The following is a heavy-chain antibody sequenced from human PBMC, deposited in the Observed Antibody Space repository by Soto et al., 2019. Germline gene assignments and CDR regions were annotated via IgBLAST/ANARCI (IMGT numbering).Heavy chain of an antibody. J-gene: IGHJ3*02. CDR2: IYYSGST. V-gene: IGHV4-61*08. Sequence: SETLSLTCTVSGGSVSSGGYYWSWIRQPPGKGLEWIGYIYYSGSTNYNPSLKSRVTISVDTSKNQFSLKLSSVTAADTAVYYCARGRSSGSDDAFDIWGQGTMVTVSS. CDR3: ARGRSSGSDDAFDI. CDR1: GGSVSSGGYY. D-gene: IGHD3-22*01.